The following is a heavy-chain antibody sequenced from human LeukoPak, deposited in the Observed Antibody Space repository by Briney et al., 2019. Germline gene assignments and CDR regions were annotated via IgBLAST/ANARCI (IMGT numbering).Heavy chain of an antibody. D-gene: IGHD1-26*01. CDR1: GFTFSSYA. J-gene: IGHJ6*02. CDR3: AKDKGWGYSTYDFYGMDV. CDR2: ISGSGGNT. Sequence: GGSLRLSCAASGFTFSSYAMSWVRQAPGRGLEWVSAISGSGGNTYYADSVKGRFTIFRDNSKNTLYLQMNSLRAEDTAVYYCAKDKGWGYSTYDFYGMDVWGQGTTVTVSS. V-gene: IGHV3-23*01.